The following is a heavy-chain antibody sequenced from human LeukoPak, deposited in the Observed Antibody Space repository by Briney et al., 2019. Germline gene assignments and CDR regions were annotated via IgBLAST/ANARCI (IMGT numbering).Heavy chain of an antibody. CDR1: GGSISSYY. CDR2: IYTSGST. V-gene: IGHV4-4*07. CDR3: ARDRKYSSGWYKSYYGMDV. D-gene: IGHD6-19*01. J-gene: IGHJ6*02. Sequence: PSETLSLTCTVSGGSISSYYWSWIRQPAGKGLEWIGHIYTSGSTNYNPSLKSRVTMSVDTSKNQFSLKLSSVTAADTAVYYCARDRKYSSGWYKSYYGMDVWGQGTTVTVSS.